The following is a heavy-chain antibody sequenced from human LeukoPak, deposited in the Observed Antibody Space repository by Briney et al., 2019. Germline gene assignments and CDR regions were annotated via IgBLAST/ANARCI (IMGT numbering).Heavy chain of an antibody. CDR3: ARYVSAVTTSSRHYMDV. D-gene: IGHD4-17*01. Sequence: SETLSLTCSVSGGSINNYYWTWIRQPPWERLQWIGWIFYTGATYYHPSFESRVTISLDTSKNQFSLNLRSVTAADTAVYYCARYVSAVTTSSRHYMDVWGKGTTVTVSS. CDR1: GGSINNYY. CDR2: IFYTGAT. J-gene: IGHJ6*03. V-gene: IGHV4-59*01.